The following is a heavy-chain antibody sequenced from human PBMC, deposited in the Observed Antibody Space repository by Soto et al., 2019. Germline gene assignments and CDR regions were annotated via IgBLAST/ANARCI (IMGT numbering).Heavy chain of an antibody. V-gene: IGHV3-21*01. CDR2: ITSSSSHI. Sequence: GGSLRLSCAASGFTLTSYTMNWVRQASGKGLEWVSSITSSSSHIYYADSVKGRFTISRDNARNSLYLQMNSLRAEDSAVYYCVRERGLSSFYGMDVWGQGTTVTVSS. D-gene: IGHD3-10*01. J-gene: IGHJ6*02. CDR1: GFTLTSYT. CDR3: VRERGLSSFYGMDV.